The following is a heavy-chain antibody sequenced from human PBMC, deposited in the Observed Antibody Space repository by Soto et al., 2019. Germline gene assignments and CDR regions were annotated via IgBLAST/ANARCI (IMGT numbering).Heavy chain of an antibody. J-gene: IGHJ5*02. CDR1: GGSISSYY. CDR3: ARGPPNCSSTSCYHRWFDP. Sequence: SETLSLTCTVSGGSISSYYWSWIRQPPGKGLEWIGYIYYSGSTNYNPSLKSRVTISVDTSKNQFSLKLSSVTAADTAVYYCARGPPNCSSTSCYHRWFDPWGQGTLVTVSS. D-gene: IGHD2-2*01. V-gene: IGHV4-59*01. CDR2: IYYSGST.